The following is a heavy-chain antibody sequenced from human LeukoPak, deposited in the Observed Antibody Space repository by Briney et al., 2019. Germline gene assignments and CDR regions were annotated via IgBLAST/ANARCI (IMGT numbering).Heavy chain of an antibody. CDR2: IYYSGST. D-gene: IGHD6-13*01. CDR1: GGSISSYY. V-gene: IGHV4-59*08. Sequence: SETLSLTCTVSGGSISSYYWSWIRQPPGKGLEWIGYIYYSGSTNYNPSLKSRVTISVDTSKNQFSLKLSSVTAADTAVYYCARHERGYSATAGYYYGMDVWGQGTTVTVSS. J-gene: IGHJ6*02. CDR3: ARHERGYSATAGYYYGMDV.